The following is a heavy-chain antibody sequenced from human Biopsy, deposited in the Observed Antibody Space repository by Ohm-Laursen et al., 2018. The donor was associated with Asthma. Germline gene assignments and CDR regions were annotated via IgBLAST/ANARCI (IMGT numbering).Heavy chain of an antibody. D-gene: IGHD5-12*01. V-gene: IGHV3-30*18. CDR3: AKRRGYSGHDNDY. CDR2: LSYDGNHK. CDR1: GFMFRSFG. Sequence: SLRLSCTASGFMFRSFGMHWVRQAPGKGLGWVAVLSYDGNHKFYEDSVKGRFTISRDNSKNTLYLQMNSLRTEDTAVYYCAKRRGYSGHDNDYWGQGTLVIVSS. J-gene: IGHJ4*02.